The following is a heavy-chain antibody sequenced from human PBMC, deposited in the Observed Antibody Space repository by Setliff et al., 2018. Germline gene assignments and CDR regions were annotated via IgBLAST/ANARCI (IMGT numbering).Heavy chain of an antibody. CDR3: ERLVRYCSTTSCQRTSGDDF. D-gene: IGHD2-2*01. CDR2: INPNSGGA. J-gene: IGHJ4*02. V-gene: IGHV1-2*02. Sequence: ASVKVSCKASGYTFAGYYMHWVRQAPGQGLEWMGWINPNSGGANYAQKFQGRITMTTDTSTNTASMELRSLRSDDTAVYYCERLVRYCSTTSCQRTSGDDFWGLGTLVTVSS. CDR1: GYTFAGYY.